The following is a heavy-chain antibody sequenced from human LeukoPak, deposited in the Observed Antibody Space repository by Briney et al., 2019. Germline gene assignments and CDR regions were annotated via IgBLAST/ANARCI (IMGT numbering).Heavy chain of an antibody. CDR2: ISWNSGSI. J-gene: IGHJ4*02. CDR3: AKDGYSSGWYYFDY. V-gene: IGHV3-9*01. D-gene: IGHD6-19*01. Sequence: SGGSLRLSCAASGFTFDDYAMHWVRHAPGKGLEWVSGISWNSGSIGYADSVKGRFTTSRDNAKNSLYLQMNSLRAEDTALYYCAKDGYSSGWYYFDYWGQGTLVTVSS. CDR1: GFTFDDYA.